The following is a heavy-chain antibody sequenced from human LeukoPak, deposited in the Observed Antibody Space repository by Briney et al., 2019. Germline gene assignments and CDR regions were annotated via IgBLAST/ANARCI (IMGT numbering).Heavy chain of an antibody. CDR1: GYTFTSYG. J-gene: IGHJ6*02. D-gene: IGHD6-13*01. Sequence: ASVKVSCKASGYTFTSYGISWVRQAPGQGLEWMGWISAYNGNTNYAQKLQGRVTMTTDTSTSTAYMELRSLRSDDTAVYYCGRDTGAGKGKGDGMDVWGQGTTVTVSS. V-gene: IGHV1-18*01. CDR3: GRDTGAGKGKGDGMDV. CDR2: ISAYNGNT.